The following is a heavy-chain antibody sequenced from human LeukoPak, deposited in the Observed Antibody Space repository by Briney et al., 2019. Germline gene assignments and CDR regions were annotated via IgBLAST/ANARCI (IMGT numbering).Heavy chain of an antibody. J-gene: IGHJ4*02. D-gene: IGHD6-19*01. CDR2: IKQDGSEK. CDR1: GFTFSTYW. CDR3: ARDSSGWHY. Sequence: QAGGSLRLSCAASGFTFSTYWMTWVRQAPGKGLEWVANIKQDGSEKNYVDSVKGRFTISRDNAKNTLYLQMNSLRAEDTAVYYCARDSSGWHYWGQGTLVTVSS. V-gene: IGHV3-7*01.